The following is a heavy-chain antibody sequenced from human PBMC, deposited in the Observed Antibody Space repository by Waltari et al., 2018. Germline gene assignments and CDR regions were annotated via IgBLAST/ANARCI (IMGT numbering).Heavy chain of an antibody. V-gene: IGHV4-34*01. D-gene: IGHD3-16*01. CDR1: GGSFSGYY. J-gene: IGHJ6*03. CDR3: ARGGEVTSYDYYMDV. CDR2: INHSGST. Sequence: QVQLQQWGAGLLKPSETLSLTCAVYGGSFSGYYWSWIRQPPGKGLEWIGEINHSGSTNYNPSLKGRVTISVDTSKNQFSLKLSSVTAADTAVYYCARGGEVTSYDYYMDVWGKGTTVTVSS.